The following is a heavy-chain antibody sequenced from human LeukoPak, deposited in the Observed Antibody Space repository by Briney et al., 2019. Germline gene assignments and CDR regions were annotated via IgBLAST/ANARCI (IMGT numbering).Heavy chain of an antibody. CDR3: ARAPDEWELLYYFDY. Sequence: SETLSLTCTVSGGSISDYYWNWMRQPPGKGLEWIGYIYYSGRTNYNPFLKGRVSISVDTSKNQFSLKLSSVTAADTAVYYCARAPDEWELLYYFDYWGQGTLVTVSS. J-gene: IGHJ4*02. V-gene: IGHV4-59*01. CDR2: IYYSGRT. CDR1: GGSISDYY. D-gene: IGHD1-26*01.